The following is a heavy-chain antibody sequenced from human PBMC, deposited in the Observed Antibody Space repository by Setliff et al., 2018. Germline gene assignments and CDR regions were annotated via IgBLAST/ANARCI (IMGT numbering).Heavy chain of an antibody. CDR1: GGSFSGYY. J-gene: IGHJ5*02. V-gene: IGHV4-34*01. Sequence: NPSETLSLTCAVYGGSFSGYYWSWIRQPPGKGLEWIGEINHSGSTNYNPSLKSRVTISVDTSKNQFSLKLSSVTAADTAVYYCARGRYSYGLNWFDPWGQGTLVTVSS. CDR2: INHSGST. D-gene: IGHD5-18*01. CDR3: ARGRYSYGLNWFDP.